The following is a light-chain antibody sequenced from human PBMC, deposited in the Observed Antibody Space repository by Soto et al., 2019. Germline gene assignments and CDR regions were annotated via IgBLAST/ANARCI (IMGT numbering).Light chain of an antibody. J-gene: IGLJ2*01. CDR1: SSDVGGYNY. Sequence: QSVLTQPPSVSGSPGQSVTISCTGTSSDVGGYNYVSWYQQHPGKAPKLMIYDVSKRPSGVPDRFSGSKSGNTASLTISGLQAGDEADYYCCSYAGNYILVFGGGTKLTVL. CDR2: DVS. CDR3: CSYAGNYILV. V-gene: IGLV2-11*01.